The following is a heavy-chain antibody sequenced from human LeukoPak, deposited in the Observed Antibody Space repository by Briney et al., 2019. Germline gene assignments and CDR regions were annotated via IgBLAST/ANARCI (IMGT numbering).Heavy chain of an antibody. CDR3: ATDSGSYKSYYYYYMDV. V-gene: IGHV1-18*01. J-gene: IGHJ6*03. Sequence: ASVKVSCKASGYTFTSYGISWVRQAPGQGLEWMGWISAYNGNTNYAQKLQGRVTMTTDTSTSTAYMELRSLRSDDTAVYYCATDSGSYKSYYYYYMDVWGKGTTVTISS. CDR2: ISAYNGNT. CDR1: GYTFTSYG. D-gene: IGHD1-26*01.